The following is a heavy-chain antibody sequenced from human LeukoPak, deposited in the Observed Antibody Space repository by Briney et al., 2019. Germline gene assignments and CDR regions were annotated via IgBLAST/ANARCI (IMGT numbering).Heavy chain of an antibody. J-gene: IGHJ3*02. CDR3: ASKNPYGGPRGAFDI. Sequence: GGSLRLSCAASGFTFSSYWMSWVRQAPGKGLEWVANIKEDGSEKYYVDSVKGRFTISRDKVKDSLYLQMNSLRAEDTAVYYCASKNPYGGPRGAFDIWGQGTMVTVSS. CDR1: GFTFSSYW. V-gene: IGHV3-7*01. CDR2: IKEDGSEK. D-gene: IGHD4-23*01.